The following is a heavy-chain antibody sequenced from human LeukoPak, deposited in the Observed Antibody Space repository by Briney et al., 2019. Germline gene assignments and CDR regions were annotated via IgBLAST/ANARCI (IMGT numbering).Heavy chain of an antibody. Sequence: SETLSLTCAVYGGSFSGYYWSWIRQPPGKGLEWIGEINHSGSTNYNPSLKSRVTISVDTSKNQFSLKLSSVTAADTAVYYCARRRLWFGELWYNWFDPWGQGTLVTVSS. CDR1: GGSFSGYY. J-gene: IGHJ5*02. D-gene: IGHD3-10*01. V-gene: IGHV4-34*01. CDR3: ARRRLWFGELWYNWFDP. CDR2: INHSGST.